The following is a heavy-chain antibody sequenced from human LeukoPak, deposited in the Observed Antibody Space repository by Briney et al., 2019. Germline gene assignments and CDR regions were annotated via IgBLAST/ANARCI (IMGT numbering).Heavy chain of an antibody. V-gene: IGHV1-2*02. CDR1: GYTFTGYY. J-gene: IGHJ4*02. CDR3: ARGSYCSGGSCKNPRGIDY. D-gene: IGHD2-15*01. Sequence: ASVKVSCKASGYTFTGYYMHWVRQAPGQGLEWMGWINPNSGGTNYAQKFQGRVTMTRDTSISTAYMELSRLRSDDTAVYYCARGSYCSGGSCKNPRGIDYWGQGTLVTVSS. CDR2: INPNSGGT.